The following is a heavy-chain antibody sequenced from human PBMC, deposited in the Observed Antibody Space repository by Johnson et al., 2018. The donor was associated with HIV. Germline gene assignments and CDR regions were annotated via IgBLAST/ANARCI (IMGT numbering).Heavy chain of an antibody. CDR2: INWNGGST. CDR3: AKGDSSSWLSAFDI. Sequence: VQLVESGGGVVRPGVSLRLSCAASGFTFDDYGMSWVRQAPGKGLEWVSGINWNGGSTGYADSVKGRFTISRDNAKNSLYLQMNSLRGEDTAVYYCAKGDSSSWLSAFDIWGQGTMVTVSS. V-gene: IGHV3-20*04. J-gene: IGHJ3*02. CDR1: GFTFDDYG. D-gene: IGHD6-13*01.